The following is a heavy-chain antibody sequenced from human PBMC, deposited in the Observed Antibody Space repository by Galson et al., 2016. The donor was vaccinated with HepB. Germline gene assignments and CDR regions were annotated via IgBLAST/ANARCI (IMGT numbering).Heavy chain of an antibody. V-gene: IGHV3-23*01. Sequence: SLRLSCAAPEFTFSIYAMYWVRQAPGKGLEWVSTIAHNEDITHYADTVKGRFTISRDRYKNMRYLQMNSLGVDDAAVYYCASRKGRMTGVDYWGQGTLVTVSS. CDR3: ASRKGRMTGVDY. D-gene: IGHD1-14*01. CDR2: IAHNEDIT. CDR1: EFTFSIYA. J-gene: IGHJ4*02.